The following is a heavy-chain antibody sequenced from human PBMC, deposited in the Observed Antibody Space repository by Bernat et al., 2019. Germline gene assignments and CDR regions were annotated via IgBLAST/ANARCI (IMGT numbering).Heavy chain of an antibody. CDR2: ISSNGGST. CDR1: GFTFSSYA. CDR3: VEGKAVAGTSNDY. Sequence: EVQLVESGGGLVQPGGSLRLSCSASGFTFSSYAMHWVRQAPGKGLEYVSAISSNGGSTYYADSVKGRFTISRDNSTNTQYLQMSSLRAEDTAVYYCVEGKAVAGTSNDYWGQGTLVTVSS. D-gene: IGHD6-19*01. J-gene: IGHJ4*02. V-gene: IGHV3-64D*06.